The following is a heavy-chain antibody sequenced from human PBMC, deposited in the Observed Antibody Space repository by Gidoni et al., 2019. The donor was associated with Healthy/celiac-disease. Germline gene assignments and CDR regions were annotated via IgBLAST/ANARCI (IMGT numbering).Heavy chain of an antibody. J-gene: IGHJ2*01. V-gene: IGHV5-10-1*03. CDR1: GYSFPSYR. D-gene: IGHD3-22*01. Sequence: ELQLVQSGAEVKKPGESLRLSCKGSGYSFPSYRISWGRQMPGKGLAWMGRIDPRDSYTNYSPSFQGHVTISADKSISTAYLQWSSLKASDTAMYYCARHNWVEVITTRGYWYFDLWGRGTLVTVSS. CDR3: ARHNWVEVITTRGYWYFDL. CDR2: IDPRDSYT.